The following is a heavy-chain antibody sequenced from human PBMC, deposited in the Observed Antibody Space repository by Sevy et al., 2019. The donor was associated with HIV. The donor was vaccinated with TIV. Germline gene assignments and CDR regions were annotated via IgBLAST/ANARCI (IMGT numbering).Heavy chain of an antibody. J-gene: IGHJ3*02. V-gene: IGHV3-21*01. CDR1: GFTISSYP. CDR2: ISGLSNYI. Sequence: GGSLRLSCAASGFTISSYPMHWVRQAPGKGLEWVSSISGLSNYIYYADSVKGRFSISRDNTKNSVYLQMKSLRGEDTAVFYCARAVPATDAFDIWGQGTLVTVSS. D-gene: IGHD6-19*01. CDR3: ARAVPATDAFDI.